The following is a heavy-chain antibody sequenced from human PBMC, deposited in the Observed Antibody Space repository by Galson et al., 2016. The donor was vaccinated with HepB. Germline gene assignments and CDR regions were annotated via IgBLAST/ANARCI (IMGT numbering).Heavy chain of an antibody. D-gene: IGHD1/OR15-1a*01. CDR2: IYGGGST. CDR3: ARGGTTGVLFGLDV. Sequence: SVIYGGGSTYYADSVKGRFTISRDNSRNTLHLQMNNLRVEDTAIYYCARGGTTGVLFGLDVWGQGTTVTVSS. V-gene: IGHV3-66*01. J-gene: IGHJ6*02.